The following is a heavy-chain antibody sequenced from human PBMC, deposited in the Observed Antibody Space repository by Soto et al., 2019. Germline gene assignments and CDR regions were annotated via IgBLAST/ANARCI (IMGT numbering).Heavy chain of an antibody. CDR3: ARQGPVLLWFGELTPFDY. V-gene: IGHV4-39*01. D-gene: IGHD3-10*01. Sequence: KPSETPSLTCTVSGGSISSSSYYWGWIRQPPGKGLEWIGSIYYSGSTYYNPSLKSRVTISVDTSKNQFSLKLSSVTAADTAVYYCARQGPVLLWFGELTPFDYWGQGTLVTVSS. CDR1: GGSISSSSYY. J-gene: IGHJ4*02. CDR2: IYYSGST.